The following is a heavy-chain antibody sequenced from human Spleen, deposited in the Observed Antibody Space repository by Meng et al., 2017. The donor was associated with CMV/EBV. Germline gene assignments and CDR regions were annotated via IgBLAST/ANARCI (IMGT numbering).Heavy chain of an antibody. J-gene: IGHJ4*02. V-gene: IGHV3-23*01. D-gene: IGHD1-1*01. CDR3: AKGSTTGTTASDY. Sequence: GGSLRLSCAASGFTFSTFAMSWVRQAPGKGLEWLSSIIPGSHRTFYADSVEGRFTISRDNSKNTLSLQMNSLRAEDTAIYYCAKGSTTGTTASDYWGQGTLVTVSS. CDR2: IIPGSHRT. CDR1: GFTFSTFA.